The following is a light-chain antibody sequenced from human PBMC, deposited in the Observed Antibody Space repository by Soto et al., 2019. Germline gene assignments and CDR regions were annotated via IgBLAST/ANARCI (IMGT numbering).Light chain of an antibody. V-gene: IGKV3-20*01. CDR3: QQYDSSPWT. Sequence: EIVLTQSPGTLSLSPGERATLSCRASQSVSSSYLAWYQQKPGQAPRLLIYGASSRATGIPDRFSGSGSGTNFNLTISRLDPEDFAVYYCQQYDSSPWTFGQGTKVEIK. CDR1: QSVSSSY. CDR2: GAS. J-gene: IGKJ1*01.